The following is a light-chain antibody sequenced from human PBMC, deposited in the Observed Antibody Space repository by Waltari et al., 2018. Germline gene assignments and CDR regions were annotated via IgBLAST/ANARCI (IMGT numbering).Light chain of an antibody. V-gene: IGLV3-19*01. Sequence: SSELTQDPAVSVALGQTVRITCQGDSLRSYYANRYRQKPGQAPLLVMYGKNNRPSGIPDRFSGSYSGDTASLTITGAQAEDEADYYCNSRDSNGNPFVFGPATKVTVL. CDR3: NSRDSNGNPFV. CDR2: GKN. J-gene: IGLJ1*01. CDR1: SLRSYY.